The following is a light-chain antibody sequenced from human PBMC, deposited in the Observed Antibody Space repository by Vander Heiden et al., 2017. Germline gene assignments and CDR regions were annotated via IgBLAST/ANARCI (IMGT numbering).Light chain of an antibody. V-gene: IGLV3-21*02. Sequence: SYVLTQPPSVSVAPGQTARITCGGNNIGSKRVHGYQQKAGQAPVVVVYDDSDRASGIPERFSGSNSANTATLTISRVEAGDEYDYYFQVWDSGFVPFGGGTKLTVL. J-gene: IGLJ3*02. CDR1: NIGSKR. CDR2: DDS. CDR3: QVWDSGFVP.